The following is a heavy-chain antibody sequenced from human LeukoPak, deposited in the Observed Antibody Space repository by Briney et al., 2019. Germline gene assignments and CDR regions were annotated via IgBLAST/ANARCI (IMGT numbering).Heavy chain of an antibody. CDR3: VKDPFYGGNPLYYFDY. CDR2: ISSSGSTI. CDR1: GFTISYYS. V-gene: IGHV3-48*01. Sequence: GGSLRLSCAASGFTISYYSMNWVRQAPGKGLEWVSYISSSGSTIYYADSVKGRFTISRDNAKNSLYLQMNSLRVEDTAVYYCVKDPFYGGNPLYYFDYWGQGTLVTVSS. D-gene: IGHD4-23*01. J-gene: IGHJ4*02.